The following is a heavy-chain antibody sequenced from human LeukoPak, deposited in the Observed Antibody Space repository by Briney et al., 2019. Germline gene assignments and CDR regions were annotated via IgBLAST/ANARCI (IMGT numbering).Heavy chain of an antibody. CDR3: ARGQSGYDWIRPYYFDY. CDR2: INHSGST. J-gene: IGHJ4*02. Sequence: PSETLSLTCAVYGGSFSGYYWSWIRQPPGKGLEWIGEINHSGSTNYNPSLKSRVTMSVDTSKNQFSLKLSSVTAADTAVYYCARGQSGYDWIRPYYFDYWGQGTLVTVSS. CDR1: GGSFSGYY. D-gene: IGHD5-12*01. V-gene: IGHV4-34*01.